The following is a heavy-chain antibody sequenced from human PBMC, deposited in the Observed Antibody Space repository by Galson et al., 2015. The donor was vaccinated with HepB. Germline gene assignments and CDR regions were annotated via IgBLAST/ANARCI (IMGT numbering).Heavy chain of an antibody. V-gene: IGHV3-33*01. CDR1: GFIFSGYG. D-gene: IGHD6-19*01. Sequence: SLRLSCAASGFIFSGYGMHWVRQAPDKGLEWVAVIWYDGSNKYYAASVKGRFTISRDNSKNTLYLQMNSLRAEDTAVYYCARDQGGIAVAGTIGYLDNWGQGTLVTVSS. CDR2: IWYDGSNK. J-gene: IGHJ4*02. CDR3: ARDQGGIAVAGTIGYLDN.